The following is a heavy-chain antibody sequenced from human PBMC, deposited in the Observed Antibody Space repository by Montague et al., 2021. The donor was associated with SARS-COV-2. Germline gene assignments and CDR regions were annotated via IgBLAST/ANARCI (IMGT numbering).Heavy chain of an antibody. J-gene: IGHJ2*01. CDR2: SRYGGTS. D-gene: IGHD1-1*01. CDR1: SGSISNDIYY. Sequence: SETLSLTCTVSSGSISNDIYYWGWIRQPPGKGPEWIGGSRYGGTSYYNPSLKSRVTISIDTSKNQCSLTMTAATAADTAVYFCARQDIQLRFDLWGRGTLVTVSS. V-gene: IGHV4-39*01. CDR3: ARQDIQLRFDL.